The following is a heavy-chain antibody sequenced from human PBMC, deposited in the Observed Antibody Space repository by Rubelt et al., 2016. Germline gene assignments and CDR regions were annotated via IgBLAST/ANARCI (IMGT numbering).Heavy chain of an antibody. Sequence: YISSSGSTIYYADSVKGRFTISRDNSKNTLYLQMNSLRAEDTAVYYCAKGAGTTIDYWGQGTLVTVSS. CDR2: ISSSGSTI. D-gene: IGHD1-7*01. J-gene: IGHJ4*02. CDR3: AKGAGTTIDY. V-gene: IGHV3-48*01.